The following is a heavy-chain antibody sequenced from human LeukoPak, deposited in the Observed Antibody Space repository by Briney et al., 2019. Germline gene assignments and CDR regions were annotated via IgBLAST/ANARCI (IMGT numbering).Heavy chain of an antibody. V-gene: IGHV3-30*18. CDR3: AKDGAAAGTFDY. D-gene: IGHD6-13*01. CDR2: ISYDGSNK. CDR1: GFTFSSYS. J-gene: IGHJ4*02. Sequence: GGSLRLSCVASGFTFSSYSMHWVRQAPGKGLEWVAVISYDGSNKYYADSVKGRFTISRDNSKNTLYLQMNSLRAEDTAVYYCAKDGAAAGTFDYWGQGTLVTVSS.